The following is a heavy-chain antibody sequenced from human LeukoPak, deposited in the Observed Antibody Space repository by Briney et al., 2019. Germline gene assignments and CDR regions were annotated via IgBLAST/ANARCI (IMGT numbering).Heavy chain of an antibody. D-gene: IGHD3-22*01. V-gene: IGHV4-61*01. CDR1: GGSISSGNYY. CDR2: IYYSGST. J-gene: IGHJ3*02. Sequence: SETLSLTCTVSGGSISSGNYYWSWIRQPPGKGLEWIGYIYYSGSTNYNPSLKSRVTISVDTSKNQFSLKLSSMTAADTAVYYCARYHYDSSGPGAFDIWGQGTMVTVSS. CDR3: ARYHYDSSGPGAFDI.